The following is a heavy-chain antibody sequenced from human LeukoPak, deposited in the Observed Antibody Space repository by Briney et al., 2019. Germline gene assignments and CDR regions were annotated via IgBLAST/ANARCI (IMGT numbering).Heavy chain of an antibody. J-gene: IGHJ6*03. CDR3: ARESYASWYYYYYMDV. V-gene: IGHV3-74*01. CDR2: INSDGSST. CDR1: GFTFSSYW. Sequence: PGGSLRLSCAASGFTFSSYWMHWVRQAPGKGLVWVSRINSDGSSTIYADSVKGRFTISRDNAKNTLYLQMNSLRAEDTAVYYCARESYASWYYYYYMDVWGKGTTVTVSS. D-gene: IGHD2-2*01.